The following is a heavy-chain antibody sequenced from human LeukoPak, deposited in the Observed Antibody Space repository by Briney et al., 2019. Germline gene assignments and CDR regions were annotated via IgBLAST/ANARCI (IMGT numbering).Heavy chain of an antibody. Sequence: SETLSLTCAVYGGSFSGYYWSWIRQPPGKGLEWIGEINHSGSTNYNPSLKSRVTISVDTSKNQFSLKLSSVTAADTAVYYCARQTRYNWITSYFDYWGQGTLVTVSS. CDR2: INHSGST. D-gene: IGHD1-20*01. CDR1: GGSFSGYY. V-gene: IGHV4-34*01. J-gene: IGHJ4*02. CDR3: ARQTRYNWITSYFDY.